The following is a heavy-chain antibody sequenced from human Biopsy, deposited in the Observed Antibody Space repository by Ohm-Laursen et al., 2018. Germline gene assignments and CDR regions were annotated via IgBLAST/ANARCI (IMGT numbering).Heavy chain of an antibody. CDR1: GGSFSGYY. D-gene: IGHD3-10*01. Sequence: SETLSLTCGVYGGSFSGYYCSWIRQPPGKGLEWIGEINDSGRTNYNPSLRSRVTFSVDTFKNQFSLKLSSVTAADTAVYYCARGTNYYGSGRNRHWFDPWGQGTQVTVSS. CDR2: INDSGRT. J-gene: IGHJ5*02. V-gene: IGHV4-34*01. CDR3: ARGTNYYGSGRNRHWFDP.